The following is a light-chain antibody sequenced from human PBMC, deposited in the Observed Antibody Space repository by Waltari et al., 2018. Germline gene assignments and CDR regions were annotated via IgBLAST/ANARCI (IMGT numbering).Light chain of an antibody. CDR2: ASS. CDR1: QSISSY. CDR3: QQSYSTPPFT. Sequence: DIQMTQSPSSLSASVGDRVTITCRASQSISSYLNWFQQKPGKAPKLLIYASSSLQSGVPSRSSGSGSETDFTLTISSLQPEDFATYYCQQSYSTPPFTFGPGTKVDIK. J-gene: IGKJ3*01. V-gene: IGKV1-39*01.